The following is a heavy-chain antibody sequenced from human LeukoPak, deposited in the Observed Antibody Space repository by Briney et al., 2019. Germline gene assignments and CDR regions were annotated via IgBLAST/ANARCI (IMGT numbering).Heavy chain of an antibody. D-gene: IGHD3-9*01. CDR3: ASSDYDILTGLALDY. Sequence: SETLSLTCTVSGGSISSYYWSWIRQPAGKGLEWIGRIYTSGSTNYNPSLKSRVTMSVDTSKNQFSLKLSSVTAADTAVYYCASSDYDILTGLALDYWGQGTLVTVSS. CDR2: IYTSGST. V-gene: IGHV4-4*07. CDR1: GGSISSYY. J-gene: IGHJ4*02.